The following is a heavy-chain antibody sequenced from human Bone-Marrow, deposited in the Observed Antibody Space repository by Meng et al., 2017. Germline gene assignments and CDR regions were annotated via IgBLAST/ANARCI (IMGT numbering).Heavy chain of an antibody. CDR1: GGPCSSSSYY. Sequence: HLHEPGPGRVEPAETLALTCTVSGGPCSSSSYYWGRIRQPHGKGLEWIGSIYYSGSTYYNPSLKSRVTISVDTSQNNLSLRLSSVTAADSAVYYCARGPTTMAHDFDYWGQGTLVTVSS. D-gene: IGHD4-11*01. CDR3: ARGPTTMAHDFDY. V-gene: IGHV4-39*02. J-gene: IGHJ4*02. CDR2: IYYSGST.